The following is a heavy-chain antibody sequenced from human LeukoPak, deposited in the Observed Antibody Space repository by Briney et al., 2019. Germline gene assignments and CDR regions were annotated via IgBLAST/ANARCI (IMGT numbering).Heavy chain of an antibody. J-gene: IGHJ6*02. CDR1: GFTFSSYA. V-gene: IGHV3-23*01. CDR2: ISGSGGST. Sequence: GGSLRLSCAASGFTFSSYAMSWVRQAPGKGLEWVSAISGSGGSTYYADSVKGRFTISRDNSKNTLYLQMNSLRAEYTVVYYCAKDRTHTTMIVVVDTPPPDYYGMDVWGQGTTVTASS. CDR3: AKDRTHTTMIVVVDTPPPDYYGMDV. D-gene: IGHD3-22*01.